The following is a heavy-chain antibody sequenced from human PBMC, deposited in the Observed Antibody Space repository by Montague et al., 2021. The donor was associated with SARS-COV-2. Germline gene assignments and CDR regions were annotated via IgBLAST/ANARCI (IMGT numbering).Heavy chain of an antibody. D-gene: IGHD6-19*01. CDR2: MSYDGNFE. CDR1: GFTFSTYS. CDR3: AVQPRDSSAWHPFDY. J-gene: IGHJ4*02. Sequence: SLRLSCAASGFTFSTYSVHWVRQAPGKGLEWVAIMSYDGNFEQYADSVKGRFTISRGSSKDTLHLQMNSLTAEDTAVYYCAVQPRDSSAWHPFDYWGQGTLVTVSS. V-gene: IGHV3-33*01.